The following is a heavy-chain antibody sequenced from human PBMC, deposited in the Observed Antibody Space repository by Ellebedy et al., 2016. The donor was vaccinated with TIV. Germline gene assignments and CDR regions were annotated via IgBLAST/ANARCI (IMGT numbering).Heavy chain of an antibody. J-gene: IGHJ4*02. D-gene: IGHD3-9*01. CDR3: ARGPLNGSPVDY. CDR1: GYSFTTKW. Sequence: QVSCKASGYSFTTKWIGWVRQMPGKGLEWMGIIYPCDSDTRYSPSFQGQVTIAADKSITTAYLQWSSLKASDTAMYYCARGPLNGSPVDYWGQGTLVTVSS. CDR2: IYPCDSDT. V-gene: IGHV5-51*01.